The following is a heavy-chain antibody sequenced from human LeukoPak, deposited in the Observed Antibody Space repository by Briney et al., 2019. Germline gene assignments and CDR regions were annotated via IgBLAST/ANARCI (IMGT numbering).Heavy chain of an antibody. Sequence: PSETLSLTCTVSGGSISSSSYFWGWIRQPPGKGLEWIGSIDYSGSTHYNPSLKSRVTISVDTSKNQFSLKLSSVTAADTAVYYCARGSPRYLGLGYCSGGSCFPQYYFDYWGQGTLVTVSS. CDR1: GGSISSSSYF. J-gene: IGHJ4*02. CDR2: IDYSGST. V-gene: IGHV4-39*01. D-gene: IGHD2-15*01. CDR3: ARGSPRYLGLGYCSGGSCFPQYYFDY.